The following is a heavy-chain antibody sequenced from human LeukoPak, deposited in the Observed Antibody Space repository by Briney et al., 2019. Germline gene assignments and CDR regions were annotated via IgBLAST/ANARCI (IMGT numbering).Heavy chain of an antibody. CDR1: GFIFNSYE. V-gene: IGHV3-48*03. CDR2: ISGSGNDI. J-gene: IGHJ4*02. D-gene: IGHD1-26*01. CDR3: AKDKGSGTYPPY. Sequence: GGSLRLSCTTSGFIFNSYEMNWVRQAPGKGLEWVSYISGSGNDIYYADSVKGRFTISRDNAKNSLYLQMNSLRAEDTAVYYCAKDKGSGTYPPYWGQGTLVTVSS.